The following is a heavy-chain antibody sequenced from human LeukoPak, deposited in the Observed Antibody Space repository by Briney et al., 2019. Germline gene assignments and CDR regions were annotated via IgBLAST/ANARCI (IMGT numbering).Heavy chain of an antibody. J-gene: IGHJ4*02. V-gene: IGHV3-7*03. CDR2: IKQDGSEK. CDR1: GFTFSSYW. Sequence: PGGSLRLSCAASGFTFSSYWMSWVRQAPGKGLEWVANIKQDGSEKYYVDSVKGRFTISRDNSKNTLYLQMNSLRAEDTAAYYCAKDRQQWLVPSGDYWGQGTLVTVSS. D-gene: IGHD6-19*01. CDR3: AKDRQQWLVPSGDY.